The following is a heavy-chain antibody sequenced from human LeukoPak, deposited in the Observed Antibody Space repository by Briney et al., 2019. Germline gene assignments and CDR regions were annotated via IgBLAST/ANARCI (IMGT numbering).Heavy chain of an antibody. CDR1: GFTFNTYS. D-gene: IGHD4-17*01. CDR3: ARDKTYGEQFDS. Sequence: PGGSLRLSCAASGFTFNTYSMNWVRQTPGKGLEWVSSIGGSGTDIYYADSMKGRITISRENAKNSLYLQMNSLRAEDTAVYYCARDKTYGEQFDSWGQGTLVTVSS. V-gene: IGHV3-21*01. J-gene: IGHJ4*02. CDR2: IGGSGTDI.